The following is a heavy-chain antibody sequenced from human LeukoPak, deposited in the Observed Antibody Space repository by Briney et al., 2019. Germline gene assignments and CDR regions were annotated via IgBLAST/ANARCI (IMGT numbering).Heavy chain of an antibody. CDR1: GFTFSSYG. CDR2: IRYDGSNK. J-gene: IGHJ4*02. Sequence: GGSLRLSCAASGFTFSSYGMHWGRQAAGKGLEWVAFIRYDGSNKYYADSVKGRFTISRDNAKNSLYLQMNSLRAEDTAVYYCASFDPYGSGSRDYWGQGTLVTVSS. CDR3: ASFDPYGSGSRDY. D-gene: IGHD3-10*01. V-gene: IGHV3-30*02.